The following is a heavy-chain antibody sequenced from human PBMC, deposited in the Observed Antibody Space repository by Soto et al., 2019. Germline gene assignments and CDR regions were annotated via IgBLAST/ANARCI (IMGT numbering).Heavy chain of an antibody. V-gene: IGHV3-33*01. CDR1: GFTFSSYG. CDR2: IWYDGSNK. J-gene: IGHJ1*01. D-gene: IGHD4-17*01. Sequence: GGSLRLSCAASGFTFSSYGMHWVRQAPGKGLEWVAVIWYDGSNKYYADSVKGRFTISRDNSKNTLYLQMNSLRAEDTAVYYCARDLMARRGDYEYFQHWGQGTLVTVSS. CDR3: ARDLMARRGDYEYFQH.